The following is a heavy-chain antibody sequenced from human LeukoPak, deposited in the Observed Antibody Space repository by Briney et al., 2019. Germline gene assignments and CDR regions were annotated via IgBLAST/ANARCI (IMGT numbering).Heavy chain of an antibody. V-gene: IGHV4-59*01. Sequence: PSETLSLTCTVSGGSISSYYWSWIRQPAGKGLEWIGYIYYSGSTNYNPSLKSRVTIAVDTSKNKFSLKLSSVTAADTAVYYCASRKLGNDYWGQGTLVTVSS. CDR2: IYYSGST. CDR3: ASRKLGNDY. CDR1: GGSISSYY. J-gene: IGHJ4*02. D-gene: IGHD7-27*01.